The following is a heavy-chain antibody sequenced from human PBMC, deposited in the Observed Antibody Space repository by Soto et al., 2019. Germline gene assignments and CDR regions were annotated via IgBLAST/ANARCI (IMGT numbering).Heavy chain of an antibody. CDR2: IYYSGST. CDR3: ARHLGYDGRRYYRNWFAP. CDR1: EGSSISYY. V-gene: IGHV4-59*08. D-gene: IGHD3-22*01. J-gene: IGHJ5*02. Sequence: PSETLSLTYTVAEGSSISYYCIRIRQPPGRGLEWIGYIYYSGSTNYNPSLNSRVTISVDTSKNQFSLKLSSVTAADTAVYYCARHLGYDGRRYYRNWFAPWGQGTLVTVSS.